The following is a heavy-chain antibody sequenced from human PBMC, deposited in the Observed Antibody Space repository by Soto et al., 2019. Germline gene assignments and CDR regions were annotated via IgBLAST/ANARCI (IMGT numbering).Heavy chain of an antibody. Sequence: GESLKISCKGSGYSLDNYWIGWVRQMPGKGLEWMAIIYPGDSDRRYSPSFQGQVTISADQSISTAYLQWSSLKASDTANYYCVRYRSRDYYYGMDVWGQGTTVTVSS. CDR1: GYSLDNYW. CDR3: VRYRSRDYYYGMDV. J-gene: IGHJ6*02. CDR2: IYPGDSDR. D-gene: IGHD1-26*01. V-gene: IGHV5-51*01.